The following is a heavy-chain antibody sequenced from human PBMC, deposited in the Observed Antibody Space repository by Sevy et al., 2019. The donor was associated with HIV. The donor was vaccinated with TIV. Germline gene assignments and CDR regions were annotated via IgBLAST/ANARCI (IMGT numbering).Heavy chain of an antibody. CDR1: GGSISSYY. Sequence: SETLSLTCTASGGSISSYYWSWIRQPPGKELELVGYIYYSGSTNYNPSLKSRVTISLDTSKDHCSLKLSSVTAADTAVYYCARGRSGYYSIVDYWGQGTLVTVSS. CDR2: IYYSGST. V-gene: IGHV4-59*13. J-gene: IGHJ4*02. CDR3: ARGRSGYYSIVDY. D-gene: IGHD3-22*01.